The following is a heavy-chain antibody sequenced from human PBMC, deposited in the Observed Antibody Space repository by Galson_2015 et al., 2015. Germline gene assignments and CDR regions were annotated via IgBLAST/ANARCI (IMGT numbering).Heavy chain of an antibody. CDR2: IYSGGST. Sequence: SLRLSCAASGFTVSSNYMSWVRQAPGKGLEWVSVIYSGGSTYYADSVKGRFTISRDNSKNTLYLQMNSLRAEDTAVYYCARSPLAAAGTWHYYYGMDVWGQGTTVTVSS. CDR3: ARSPLAAAGTWHYYYGMDV. J-gene: IGHJ6*02. D-gene: IGHD6-13*01. V-gene: IGHV3-53*01. CDR1: GFTVSSNY.